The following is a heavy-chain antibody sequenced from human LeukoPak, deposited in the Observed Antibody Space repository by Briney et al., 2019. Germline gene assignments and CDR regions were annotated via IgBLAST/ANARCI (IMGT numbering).Heavy chain of an antibody. D-gene: IGHD1-26*01. CDR3: AKPSGSGVDY. J-gene: IGHJ4*02. Sequence: GGSLRLSCTASGFTLSNYWMTWVRQAPGKGLEWVAFIRSDGYHTYYTDSVKGRFIITRDNFKNTLYLQMNSLRLEDMAVYYCAKPSGSGVDYWGRGTRVTVSS. CDR1: GFTLSNYW. V-gene: IGHV3-30*02. CDR2: IRSDGYHT.